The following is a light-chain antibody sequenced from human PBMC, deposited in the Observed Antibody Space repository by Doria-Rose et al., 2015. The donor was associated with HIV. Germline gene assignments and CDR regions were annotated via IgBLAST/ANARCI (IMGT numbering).Light chain of an antibody. CDR1: QSLLHTIGYNY. CDR2: LGS. CDR3: MQALQTPYT. Sequence: TQSPLSLPVTPGQPASISCRSSQSLLHTIGYNYLDWYLQKPGQSPQLLIYLGSNRASGAPDGFSGSGSGTDFTLKISRVEAEDVGVYYCMQALQTPYTFGQGTKLEIK. V-gene: IGKV2-28*01. J-gene: IGKJ2*01.